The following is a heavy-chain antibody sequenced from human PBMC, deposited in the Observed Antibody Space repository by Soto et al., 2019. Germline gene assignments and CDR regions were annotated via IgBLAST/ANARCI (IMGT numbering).Heavy chain of an antibody. CDR3: ARQKWEQPKWFDP. CDR2: IFYSGTT. D-gene: IGHD1-26*01. J-gene: IGHJ5*02. CDR1: GGAISDARFY. Sequence: QLQLQESGPGLVKPSETLSLTCSLSGGAISDARFYWGWIRQTPGKGLEWIGSIFYSGTTFFNPALQSGVTISVDTSENQVSLKLSSVTAADTALYFCARQKWEQPKWFDPWGQGTLVTVSS. V-gene: IGHV4-39*01.